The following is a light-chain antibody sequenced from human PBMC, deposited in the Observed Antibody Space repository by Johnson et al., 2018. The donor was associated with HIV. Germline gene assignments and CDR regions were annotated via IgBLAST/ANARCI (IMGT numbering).Light chain of an antibody. Sequence: QSVLTQPPSVSAAPGQKVTISCSGSSSNIRNNYVSWYQQLPVTAPKLLIYETDKRPSGIPDRFSGSKSGTSATLGITGLQTGAEADYYCGTWDSSLSAGGFVFGTGTKVTVL. CDR3: GTWDSSLSAGGFV. CDR2: ETD. CDR1: SSNIRNNY. J-gene: IGLJ1*01. V-gene: IGLV1-51*02.